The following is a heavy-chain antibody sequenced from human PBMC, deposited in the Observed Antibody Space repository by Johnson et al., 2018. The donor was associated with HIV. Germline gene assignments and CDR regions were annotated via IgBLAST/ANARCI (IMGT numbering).Heavy chain of an antibody. D-gene: IGHD3-22*01. CDR1: GFTFADYG. V-gene: IGHV3-20*04. J-gene: IGHJ3*02. CDR2: IYWNGGST. Sequence: VLLVESGGGVVRPGGSLRLSCAASGFTFADYGMSWVRQGPGKGLEWVSGIYWNGGSTGYADSLKGRFTISSDNAKNSLYLQMNSLRAEDTALYYCARSVGYYDSSAYYYVDAFDIWGQGTMVTVSS. CDR3: ARSVGYYDSSAYYYVDAFDI.